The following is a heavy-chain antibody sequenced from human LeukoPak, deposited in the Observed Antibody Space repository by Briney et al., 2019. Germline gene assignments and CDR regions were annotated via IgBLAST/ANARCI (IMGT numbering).Heavy chain of an antibody. V-gene: IGHV3-23*01. CDR3: AKDRGYSYGNDY. CDR2: ISGSGGST. D-gene: IGHD5-18*01. CDR1: GFTFSSYG. Sequence: PGGSLRLSCAASGFTFSSYGMSWVRQAPGKGLGWVSAISGSGGSTYYADSVKGRFTISRDNSKNTLYLQMNSLRAEDTAVYYCAKDRGYSYGNDYWGQGTLVTVSS. J-gene: IGHJ4*02.